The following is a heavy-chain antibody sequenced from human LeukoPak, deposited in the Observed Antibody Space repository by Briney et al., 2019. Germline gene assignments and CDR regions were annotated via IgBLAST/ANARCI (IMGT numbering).Heavy chain of an antibody. CDR2: ISSLSGTI. D-gene: IGHD3-22*01. J-gene: IGHJ3*02. Sequence: GGSLRLSCVASGFTFSSYSMNWVRQAPGEGLEGVSYISSLSGTIYYADSVKGRFTISRDNAKNSLYLQMNSLRAEDTAVYYCARDLYYDAAGGAFDIWGQGTMVTVSS. CDR3: ARDLYYDAAGGAFDI. CDR1: GFTFSSYS. V-gene: IGHV3-48*04.